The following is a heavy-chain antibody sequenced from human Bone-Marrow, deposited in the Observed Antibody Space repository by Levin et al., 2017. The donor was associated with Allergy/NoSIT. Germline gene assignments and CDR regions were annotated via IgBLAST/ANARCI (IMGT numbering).Heavy chain of an antibody. V-gene: IGHV3-30-3*01. J-gene: IGHJ3*02. CDR2: ISYDGSNK. Sequence: GGSLRLSCAASGFTFSSYAMHWVRQAPGKGLEWVAVISYDGSNKYSSYSVKGRFTISRDNSKNTLYLQMNSLRAEDTAVYYCAREKREVVAATPGIGNAFDIWGQGTMVTVSS. CDR3: AREKREVVAATPGIGNAFDI. D-gene: IGHD2-15*01. CDR1: GFTFSSYA.